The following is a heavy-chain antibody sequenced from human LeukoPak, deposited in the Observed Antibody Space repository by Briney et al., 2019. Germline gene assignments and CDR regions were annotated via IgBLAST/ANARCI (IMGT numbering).Heavy chain of an antibody. CDR1: GFTFSTYW. CDR2: TNGDGSTT. V-gene: IGHV3-74*01. J-gene: IGHJ4*02. CDR3: ARGGLEPVDY. D-gene: IGHD3-16*01. Sequence: PGGSLRLSCAASGFTFSTYWMPWVRQAPGKGLVWVSRTNGDGSTTSYADSVKGRFTISRDNAKNTLYLQMNSLRVEDTAVYYCARGGLEPVDYWGQGTLVTVSS.